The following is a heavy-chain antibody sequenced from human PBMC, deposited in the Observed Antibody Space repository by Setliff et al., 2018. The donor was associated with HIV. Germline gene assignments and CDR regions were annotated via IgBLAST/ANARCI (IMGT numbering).Heavy chain of an antibody. V-gene: IGHV4-38-2*02. Sequence: SETLSLTCIVSGASISSDTWSWIRQPPGKGLEWIGSIYYSGSTYYNPSLKSRVTISVDTSKNQFSLKLSSVTAADTAVYYCARDSGYSGYVDYWGQGTLVTVSS. CDR3: ARDSGYSGYVDY. J-gene: IGHJ4*02. CDR2: IYYSGST. CDR1: GASISSDT. D-gene: IGHD5-12*01.